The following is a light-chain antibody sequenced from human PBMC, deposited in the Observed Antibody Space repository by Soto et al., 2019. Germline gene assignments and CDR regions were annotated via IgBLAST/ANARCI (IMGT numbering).Light chain of an antibody. V-gene: IGLV2-11*01. J-gene: IGLJ1*01. CDR3: CSFAGSYTYV. CDR2: DVS. CDR1: SSDGGRYEY. Sequence: LTQPRSVSGSPGQSVTIACTGSSSDGGRYEYVSWYQQHPGKVPKLIIYDVSERPAGVPDRFSGSKSGNTASLTISGLQAEDEADYSCCSFAGSYTYVFGGGTKV.